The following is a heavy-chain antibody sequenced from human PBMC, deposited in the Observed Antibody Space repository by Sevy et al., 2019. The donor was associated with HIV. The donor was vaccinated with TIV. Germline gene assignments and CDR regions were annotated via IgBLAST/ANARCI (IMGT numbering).Heavy chain of an antibody. D-gene: IGHD5-18*01. CDR1: GYTFTAYY. CDR2: INPNSDPNSGGT. V-gene: IGHV1-2*02. Sequence: ASVKVSCKASGYTFTAYYIHWVRQAPGQGLEYLGWINPNSDPNSGGTNYAQNFQGRVTMTSDTSITTAYMELSRLRSDDTAVYYCARGIQLWSTYDGFNIWGQGTMVTVSS. CDR3: ARGIQLWSTYDGFNI. J-gene: IGHJ3*02.